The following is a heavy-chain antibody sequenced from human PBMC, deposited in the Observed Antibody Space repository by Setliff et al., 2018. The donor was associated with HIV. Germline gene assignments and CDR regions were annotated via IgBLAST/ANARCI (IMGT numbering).Heavy chain of an antibody. J-gene: IGHJ4*02. Sequence: PSETLSLTCTVTGGSISSSSYYWGWIRQPPGKGLEWIGSMYYSGSTYHSPSLKSRVTMSVDTSKNQFSLKLSSVTAADTAVYYCARVKSGSLGGYVDYWGQGTLVTVSS. CDR1: GGSISSSSYY. CDR2: MYYSGST. D-gene: IGHD3-10*01. CDR3: ARVKSGSLGGYVDY. V-gene: IGHV4-39*07.